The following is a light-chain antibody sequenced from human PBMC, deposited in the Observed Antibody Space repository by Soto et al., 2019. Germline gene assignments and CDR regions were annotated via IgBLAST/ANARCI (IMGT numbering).Light chain of an antibody. J-gene: IGKJ4*01. CDR1: QTISSW. CDR2: KAS. Sequence: DIKMNQSPSTLSGSVGDRVTITCRASQTISSWLAWYQQKPGKAPKLLIYKASTLKSGVPSRFSGSGSGTEFTLTISSLQPDDFATYYCQQYDNYPLTFGGGSKVDIK. CDR3: QQYDNYPLT. V-gene: IGKV1-5*03.